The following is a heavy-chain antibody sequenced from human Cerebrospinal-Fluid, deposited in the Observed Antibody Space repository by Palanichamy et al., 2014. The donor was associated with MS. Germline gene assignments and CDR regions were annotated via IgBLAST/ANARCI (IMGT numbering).Heavy chain of an antibody. Sequence: QVQLQESGPGLVKPSETLSLTCTVSGGSISSYYWSWIRQPPGKGLEWIGYIYYSGSTNYNPSLKSRVTISVDTSKNQFSLKLSSVTAADTAFYYCARVRSGWYYFDYWGQGTLFTVSS. CDR3: ARVRSGWYYFDY. V-gene: IGHV4-59*01. J-gene: IGHJ4*02. D-gene: IGHD6-19*01. CDR2: IYYSGST. CDR1: GGSISSYY.